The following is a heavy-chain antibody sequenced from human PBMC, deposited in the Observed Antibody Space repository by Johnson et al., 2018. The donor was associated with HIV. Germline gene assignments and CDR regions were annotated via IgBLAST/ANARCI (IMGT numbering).Heavy chain of an antibody. J-gene: IGHJ3*02. Sequence: QVQLVESGGGVVQPGRSLRLSCAASGFTFSSYAMHWVRQAPGKGLEWVAVISYDGSNKYYADSVKGRFTISRDNSKNTLYLQMNSLRAEDTAVYYCARDPFGALDGDAVDIWGQGTMVTVSS. D-gene: IGHD3-10*01. CDR2: ISYDGSNK. CDR1: GFTFSSYA. CDR3: ARDPFGALDGDAVDI. V-gene: IGHV3-30*04.